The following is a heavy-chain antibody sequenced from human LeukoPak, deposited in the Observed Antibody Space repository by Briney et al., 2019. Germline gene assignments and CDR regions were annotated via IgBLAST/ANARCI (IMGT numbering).Heavy chain of an antibody. Sequence: SGGSLRLSCAASGFTFSDYYMSWIRQAPGKGLEWVANIKQDGSEKYYVDSVKGRFTISRDNAKNSLYLQMNSLRAEDTAVYYCARQTYFFDYWGQGTLVTVSS. CDR1: GFTFSDYY. V-gene: IGHV3-7*01. D-gene: IGHD3-10*01. J-gene: IGHJ4*02. CDR3: ARQTYFFDY. CDR2: IKQDGSEK.